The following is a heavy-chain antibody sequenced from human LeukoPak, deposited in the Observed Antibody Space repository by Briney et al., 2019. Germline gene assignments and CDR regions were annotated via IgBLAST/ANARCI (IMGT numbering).Heavy chain of an antibody. CDR1: GGTFSSYA. V-gene: IGHV1-69*05. D-gene: IGHD3-10*01. CDR3: ASGRFGPDYYYYYMDV. J-gene: IGHJ6*03. CDR2: IIPIFGTA. Sequence: GASVKVSCKASGGTFSSYAISWVRQAPGQGLEWMGRIIPIFGTANYAQKFQGRVTITTDESTSTAYMELSSLRSGDTAVYYCASGRFGPDYYYYYMDVWGKGTTVTVSS.